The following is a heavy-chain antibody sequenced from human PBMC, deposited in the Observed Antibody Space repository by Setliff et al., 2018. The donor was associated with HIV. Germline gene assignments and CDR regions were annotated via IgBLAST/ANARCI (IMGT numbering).Heavy chain of an antibody. Sequence: PSETLSLTCTVSGGSISSDYWSWIRQPPGKGLEWIGYIYYSGGTNYNPSLKSRVTISVATSKNQFSLKLNSVTTADTAVYYCARSRMSSGYYGVTGYGMDVWGQGTTVTVSS. CDR1: GGSISSDY. J-gene: IGHJ6*02. D-gene: IGHD3-22*01. V-gene: IGHV4-59*01. CDR2: IYYSGGT. CDR3: ARSRMSSGYYGVTGYGMDV.